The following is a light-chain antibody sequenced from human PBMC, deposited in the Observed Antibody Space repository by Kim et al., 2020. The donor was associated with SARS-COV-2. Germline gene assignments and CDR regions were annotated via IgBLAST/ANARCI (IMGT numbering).Light chain of an antibody. V-gene: IGKV1-33*01. J-gene: IGKJ2*03. Sequence: LSASVGDRVTITCQASQDIGDYLTWYQQEPGKAPKLLIYAASHLQTGVPSRFRGSGSGTDFTLTITSLQPGDVATYYCQQYDGLPSFGQGTKVDIK. CDR3: QQYDGLPS. CDR1: QDIGDY. CDR2: AAS.